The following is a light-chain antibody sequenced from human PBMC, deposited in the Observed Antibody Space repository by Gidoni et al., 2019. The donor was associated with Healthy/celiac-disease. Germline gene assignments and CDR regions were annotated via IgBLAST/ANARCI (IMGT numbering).Light chain of an antibody. Sequence: DIVMTPSPDSLAVSLGERATINCKSSQSVLYSSNNKNYLAWYQQKPGQPPKLLIYWASTRESGVPYRFSGSGSGTDVTLTISSLQAEDVAVYYCQQYYSTPFTFGPGTKVDIK. CDR1: QSVLYSSNNKNY. J-gene: IGKJ3*01. CDR2: WAS. V-gene: IGKV4-1*01. CDR3: QQYYSTPFT.